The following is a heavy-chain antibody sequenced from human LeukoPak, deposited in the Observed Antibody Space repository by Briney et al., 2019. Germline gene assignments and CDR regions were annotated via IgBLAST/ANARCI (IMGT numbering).Heavy chain of an antibody. D-gene: IGHD3-10*01. CDR1: GYTFTGYY. V-gene: IGHV1-2*02. CDR2: INPNSGGT. Sequence: APVKVSCKASGYTFTGYYMHWVRQAPGQGLEWMGWINPNSGGTNYAQKFQGRVTMTRDTSISTAYMELSRLRSDDTAVYYCARDLLVYGSGSRNPMYYYYGMDVWGQGTTVTVSS. CDR3: ARDLLVYGSGSRNPMYYYYGMDV. J-gene: IGHJ6*02.